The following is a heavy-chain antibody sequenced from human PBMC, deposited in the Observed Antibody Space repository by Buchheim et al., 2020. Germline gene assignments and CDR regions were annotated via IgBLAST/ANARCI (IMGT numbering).Heavy chain of an antibody. D-gene: IGHD6-19*01. V-gene: IGHV3-23*01. J-gene: IGHJ4*02. Sequence: EVQLFESGGGMVQPGESLRLSCAASGFTFSSYAMSWVRQAPGRGLAWVSVISGGGGITYEVGSVKGRSTISRDNSKHVLSLQMNSLRVEDTSVYYCATGYSSGWSRGYNYWGQGTL. CDR1: GFTFSSYA. CDR3: ATGYSSGWSRGYNY. CDR2: ISGGGGIT.